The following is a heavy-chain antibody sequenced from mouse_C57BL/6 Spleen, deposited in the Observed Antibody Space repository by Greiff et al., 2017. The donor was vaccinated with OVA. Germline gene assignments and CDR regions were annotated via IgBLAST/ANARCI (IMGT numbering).Heavy chain of an antibody. V-gene: IGHV1-82*01. CDR2: IYPGDGDT. J-gene: IGHJ4*01. CDR3: ARDHYYAMDY. CDR1: GYAFSSSW. Sequence: QVQLKESGPELVKPGASVKISCKASGYAFSSSWMHWVKQRPGQGLEWIGRIYPGDGDTNYNGKFKGKATLTADKSSSTAYMQLSSLTSEDSAVYFCARDHYYAMDYWGQGTSVTVSS.